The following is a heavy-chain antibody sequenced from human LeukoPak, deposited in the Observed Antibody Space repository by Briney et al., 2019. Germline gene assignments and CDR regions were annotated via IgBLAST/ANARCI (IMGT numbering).Heavy chain of an antibody. CDR1: GYTFTGYD. V-gene: IGHV1-8*03. CDR2: MNPNNGNT. Sequence: ASVRVSCKASGYTFTGYDINWVRQAAGQGLEWMGWMNPNNGNTGYAQKFQGRVTITRDTSINTTYMELSSLISDDTAVYYCARAPEGFCSSARCSTAEYFQHWGQGTLVTVSS. CDR3: ARAPEGFCSSARCSTAEYFQH. D-gene: IGHD2-2*01. J-gene: IGHJ1*01.